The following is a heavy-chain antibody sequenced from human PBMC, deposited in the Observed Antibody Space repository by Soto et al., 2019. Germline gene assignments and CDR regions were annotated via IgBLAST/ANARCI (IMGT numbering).Heavy chain of an antibody. J-gene: IGHJ6*02. V-gene: IGHV3-30*18. Sequence: QVQLVESGGGVVQPGRSLRLSCAASGFTFSSYGMHWVRQAPGKGLEWVAVISYDGSNKYYADSVKGRFTISRDNSKNTLYLQMNSLRAEDTAVYYCAKVIVPNYYYYGMDVWGQGTTVTGSS. CDR3: AKVIVPNYYYYGMDV. CDR1: GFTFSSYG. CDR2: ISYDGSNK. D-gene: IGHD3-22*01.